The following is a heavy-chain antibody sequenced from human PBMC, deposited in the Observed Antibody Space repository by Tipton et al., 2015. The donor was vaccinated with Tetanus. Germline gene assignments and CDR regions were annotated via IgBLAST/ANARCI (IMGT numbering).Heavy chain of an antibody. D-gene: IGHD3-16*01. CDR2: IYTSGST. CDR3: ARDQGGGRVARLNWFDP. V-gene: IGHV4-4*07. CDR1: GDSISSFY. J-gene: IGHJ5*02. Sequence: GLVKPSETLSLTCSVSGDSISSFYWSWIRQPAGKGLEWIGRIYTSGSTNYNPSLKSRVTMSVDTSKNQFSLNLTSVTAADAAVYYCARDQGGGRVARLNWFDPWGPGTLVTVSS.